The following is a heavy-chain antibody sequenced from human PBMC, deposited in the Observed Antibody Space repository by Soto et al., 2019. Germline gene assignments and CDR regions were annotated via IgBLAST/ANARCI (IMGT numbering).Heavy chain of an antibody. CDR1: GGTFSSYA. D-gene: IGHD6-13*01. V-gene: IGHV1-69*12. CDR2: IIPIFGTA. CDR3: AXAGXXXTYYYYYYGMDV. Sequence: QVQLVQSGAEVKKPGSSVKVSCKASGGTFSSYAISWVRQAPGQGLEWMGGIIPIFGTANYAQKFQGRVTITADXXXSXXXXXXXXXXXXXXXXXXXAXAGXXXTYYYYYYGMDVWGQGTTVTVSS. J-gene: IGHJ6*02.